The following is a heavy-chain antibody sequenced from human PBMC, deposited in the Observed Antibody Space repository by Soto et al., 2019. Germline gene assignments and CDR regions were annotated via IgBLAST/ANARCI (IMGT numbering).Heavy chain of an antibody. V-gene: IGHV3-21*05. J-gene: IGHJ4*02. D-gene: IGHD3-10*01. CDR3: AREMGSYYFDY. Sequence: AGGSLRLSCAASGFTFSIYTMSWVRQAPGKGLEWISYIGARTGDIKYADSVKGRLTISRDNAENSLYLQMNSLRAEDTAVYYCAREMGSYYFDYWGLGTLVTVSS. CDR2: IGARTGDI. CDR1: GFTFSIYT.